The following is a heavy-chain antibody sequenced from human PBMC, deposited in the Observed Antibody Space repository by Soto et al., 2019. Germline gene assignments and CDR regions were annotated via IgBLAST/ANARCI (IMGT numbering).Heavy chain of an antibody. CDR3: ARVVPDSGYDAYDY. J-gene: IGHJ4*02. CDR1: GDSVTSHY. D-gene: IGHD5-12*01. V-gene: IGHV4-59*02. Sequence: SETLSLTCSFSGDSVTSHYLTWIRQSPEKGLEWIGYMYYTGCSHYNPSLKSRLTISVDTSKNQFTLQLTSVTAADTAVYYCARVVPDSGYDAYDYWGQGTLVTVSS. CDR2: MYYTGCS.